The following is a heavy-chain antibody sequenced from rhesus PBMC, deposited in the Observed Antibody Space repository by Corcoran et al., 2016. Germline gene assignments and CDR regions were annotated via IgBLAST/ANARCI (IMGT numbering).Heavy chain of an antibody. J-gene: IGHJ4*01. D-gene: IGHD3-28*01. V-gene: IGHV4-169*02. CDR3: VREIDSGYPFDY. CDR1: GGSIRIRY. Sequence: QPQLQESGPGLVKPSETLSVTCAVSGGSIRIRYWSWIGQAPGKGLEWIWYIYGSGSSTNYNPSLKSRVTLSVDTSKIQFSLKLSSVTAADTAVYYCVREIDSGYPFDYWGQGVLVTVSS. CDR2: IYGSGSST.